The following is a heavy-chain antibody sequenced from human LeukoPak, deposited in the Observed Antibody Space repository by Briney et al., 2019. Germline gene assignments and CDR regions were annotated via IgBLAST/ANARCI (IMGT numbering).Heavy chain of an antibody. CDR1: GYTFTNYA. D-gene: IGHD5-24*01. CDR3: ARVARGGWHDAFDI. CDR2: INTNTGNP. V-gene: IGHV7-4-1*01. J-gene: IGHJ3*02. Sequence: ASVKVSCKASGYTFTNYAMNWVRQAPGQGLEWMGWINTNTGNPTYAQGFTGRFVFSLDTSVSTAYLQIGSLKAEDTAVYYCARVARGGWHDAFDIWGQGTMVTVSS.